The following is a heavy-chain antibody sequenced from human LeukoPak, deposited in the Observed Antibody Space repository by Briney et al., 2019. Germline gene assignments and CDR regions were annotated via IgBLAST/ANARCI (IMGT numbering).Heavy chain of an antibody. CDR2: ISYDGSNK. D-gene: IGHD1-26*01. CDR3: ASGIRAFDY. CDR1: GFTFSSYA. Sequence: QTGGSLRLSCAASGFTFSSYAMHWVRQAPGKGLEWVAVISYDGSNKYYADSLKGRFTISRDNSKNTLYLQMNSLRAEDTAVYYCASGIRAFDYWGQGALVTVSS. J-gene: IGHJ4*02. V-gene: IGHV3-30*14.